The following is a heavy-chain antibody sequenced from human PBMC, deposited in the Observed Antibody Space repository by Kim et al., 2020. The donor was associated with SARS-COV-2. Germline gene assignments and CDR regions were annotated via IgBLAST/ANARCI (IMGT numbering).Heavy chain of an antibody. J-gene: IGHJ4*02. V-gene: IGHV4-39*01. CDR2: VCYSGTT. CDR3: ARRNNVGWYFFDL. CDR1: GGSISDGSSC. D-gene: IGHD6-19*01. Sequence: SETLSLTCTVSGGSISDGSSCWAWIRQSPEKGLNWIGDVCYSGTTYYNPSLKSRLTMSADTSKNQFSLNLTYVTAADTAVYYCARRNNVGWYFFDLWGQGTLVTVSS.